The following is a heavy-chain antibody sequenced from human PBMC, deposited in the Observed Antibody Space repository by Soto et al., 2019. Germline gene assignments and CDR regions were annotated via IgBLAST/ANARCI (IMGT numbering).Heavy chain of an antibody. D-gene: IGHD6-13*01. CDR3: ARDLEYAQLVSSWLRH. Sequence: QVQLVQSGGEVKKPGASVKVSCKASGYTFTSYGITWVRQAPGQGLEWVGWISGDNANTNYAQKLQGRVTMTTDTSTSTAYMELRSLRSDDTAVYYCARDLEYAQLVSSWLRHWGQGTLVTVSS. V-gene: IGHV1-18*01. CDR1: GYTFTSYG. CDR2: ISGDNANT. J-gene: IGHJ1*01.